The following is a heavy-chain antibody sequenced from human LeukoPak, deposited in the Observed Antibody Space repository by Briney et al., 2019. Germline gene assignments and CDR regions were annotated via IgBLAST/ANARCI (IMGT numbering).Heavy chain of an antibody. CDR1: GYTFTSYY. D-gene: IGHD3-10*01. CDR3: ARGPRITLVRGGQWYFYMDV. V-gene: IGHV1-46*01. Sequence: ASVKVSCKASGYTFTSYYMHWVRQAPGQGLEWMGIINPSGGSTNYAQKFQGRVTMTRDTSTSTVYMELSSLRSDDTAVYYCARGPRITLVRGGQWYFYMDVWGKGTTVTVSS. J-gene: IGHJ6*03. CDR2: INPSGGST.